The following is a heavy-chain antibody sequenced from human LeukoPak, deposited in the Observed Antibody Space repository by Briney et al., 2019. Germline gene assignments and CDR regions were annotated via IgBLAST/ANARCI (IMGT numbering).Heavy chain of an antibody. CDR2: IKQDGSEK. Sequence: GGSLRLSCAASGFTFSSYWMSWVRQAPGKGLEWVANIKQDGSEKYYVYSVKGRFTISRDNAKNSLYLQMNSLRAEDTAVYYCARAKNQRPYRLRRSRDGHNWNAFDIWGQGTMVTVSS. CDR3: ARAKNQRPYRLRRSRDGHNWNAFDI. D-gene: IGHD5-24*01. J-gene: IGHJ3*02. V-gene: IGHV3-7*04. CDR1: GFTFSSYW.